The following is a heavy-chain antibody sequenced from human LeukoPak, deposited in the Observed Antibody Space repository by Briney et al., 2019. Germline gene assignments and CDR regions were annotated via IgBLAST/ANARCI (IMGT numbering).Heavy chain of an antibody. Sequence: GGSLRLSCAASGFTFSNAWMSWVRQAPGKGLEWVGRIKSKTDGGTTDYAAPVKGRFTISRDDSKNTLYLQMNSLRAEDTAVYYCAKVPLAYYFDYWGQGTLDTVSS. J-gene: IGHJ4*02. D-gene: IGHD3-16*02. CDR1: GFTFSNAW. CDR3: AKVPLAYYFDY. V-gene: IGHV3-15*01. CDR2: IKSKTDGGTT.